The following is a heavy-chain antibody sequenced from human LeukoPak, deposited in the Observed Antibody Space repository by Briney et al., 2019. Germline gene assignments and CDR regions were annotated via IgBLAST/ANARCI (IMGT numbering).Heavy chain of an antibody. CDR3: ARRGSGYCIGY. V-gene: IGHV4-38-2*01. D-gene: IGHD3-3*01. J-gene: IGHJ4*02. Sequence: SETLSLTCAVSGYSISSGYYWGWIRQPPGKGLEWIGSIYHSGSTYYNPSLKSRVTISVDTSKNQFSLKLTSVTAADTAVYYCARRGSGYCIGYWGQGTLVTVSS. CDR1: GYSISSGYY. CDR2: IYHSGST.